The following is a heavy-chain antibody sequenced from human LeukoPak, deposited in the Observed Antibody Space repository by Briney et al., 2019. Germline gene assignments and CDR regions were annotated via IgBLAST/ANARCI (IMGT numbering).Heavy chain of an antibody. CDR2: ISSSGSTI. Sequence: PGGSLRLSCAASGFTLSTSDMNWIRQAPGKGLEWVSHISSSGSTITYADSVKGRFTVSRVNTKNSLYLQMNSLRADDTAIYYCARTKWQLPWAWGQGTLVTVSS. D-gene: IGHD1-26*01. J-gene: IGHJ1*01. V-gene: IGHV3-48*03. CDR1: GFTLSTSD. CDR3: ARTKWQLPWA.